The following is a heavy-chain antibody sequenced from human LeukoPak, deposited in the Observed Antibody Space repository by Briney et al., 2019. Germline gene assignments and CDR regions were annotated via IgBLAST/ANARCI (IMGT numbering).Heavy chain of an antibody. CDR2: ISAYNGNT. J-gene: IGHJ4*02. Sequence: ASVKVSCKASGYTFTSYGISWVRQAPGQGLEWMGWISAYNGNTNYAQKLQGRVTMTTDTSTSTAYMELSRLRSDDTAVYYCARGRGAYYDILTGSHWGQGTLVTVSS. CDR3: ARGRGAYYDILTGSH. V-gene: IGHV1-18*01. CDR1: GYTFTSYG. D-gene: IGHD3-9*01.